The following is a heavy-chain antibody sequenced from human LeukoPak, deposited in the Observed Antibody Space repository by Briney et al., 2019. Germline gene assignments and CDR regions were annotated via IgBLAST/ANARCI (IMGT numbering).Heavy chain of an antibody. Sequence: SETLSLTCTVSGGSISTNYWSWIRQPPRKGLEWIGEINHSGSTNYNPSLKSRVTISVDTSKNQFSLKLSSVTAADTAVYYCARAYDFWSGYYTLYYFDYWGQGTLVTVSS. J-gene: IGHJ4*02. V-gene: IGHV4-34*01. CDR2: INHSGST. CDR3: ARAYDFWSGYYTLYYFDY. CDR1: GGSISTNY. D-gene: IGHD3-3*01.